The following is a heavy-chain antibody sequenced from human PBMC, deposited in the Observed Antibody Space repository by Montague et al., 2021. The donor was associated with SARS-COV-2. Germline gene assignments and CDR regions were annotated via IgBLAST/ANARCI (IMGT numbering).Heavy chain of an antibody. CDR1: GGSINSSTYY. Sequence: SETLSLTCIVSGGSINSSTYYWAWIRQPPGKGLEWIATIYYRGAXXSXXSLRSRVTISADTSRNQFNLKLTSVTAADMSLYYCARRVTRGAFDVWGQGTMVTVSS. J-gene: IGHJ3*01. CDR2: IYYRGAX. CDR3: ARRVTRGAFDV. D-gene: IGHD1-1*01. V-gene: IGHV4-39*01.